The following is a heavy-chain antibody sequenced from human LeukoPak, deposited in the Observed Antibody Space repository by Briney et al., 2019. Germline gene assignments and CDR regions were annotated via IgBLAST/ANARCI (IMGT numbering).Heavy chain of an antibody. CDR1: GGSISSYY. Sequence: SETLSLTCTVSGGSISSYYWSWIRQPAGKGLEWIGSSYPSGSTYYNPSLKSRVTISVDTSRNQFSLRVNSVTAADTAVYYCAREERDKSWYVVGDYWGQGTLVTVSS. J-gene: IGHJ4*02. CDR3: AREERDKSWYVVGDY. CDR2: SYPSGST. V-gene: IGHV4-4*07. D-gene: IGHD6-13*01.